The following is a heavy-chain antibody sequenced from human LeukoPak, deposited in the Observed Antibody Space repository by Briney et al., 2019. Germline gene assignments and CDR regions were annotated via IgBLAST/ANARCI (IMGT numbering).Heavy chain of an antibody. V-gene: IGHV1-3*01. CDR1: GYTFTSYA. CDR2: INAGNGNT. J-gene: IGHJ5*02. CDR3: ARGKGGFGELLYINWFDP. Sequence: GASVKVSCKASGYTFTSYAMHWVRQAPGQRLEWMGWINAGNGNTKYSQKFQGRVTITRDTSASTAYMELSSLRSEDTAVYYCARGKGGFGELLYINWFDPWGQGTLVTVSS. D-gene: IGHD3-10*01.